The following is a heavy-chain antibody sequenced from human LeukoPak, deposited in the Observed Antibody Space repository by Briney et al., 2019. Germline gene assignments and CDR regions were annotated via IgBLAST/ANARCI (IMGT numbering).Heavy chain of an antibody. Sequence: PSETLSLTCTVSGGSISSYYWSWIRQPPGKGLEWIGYIYYSGSTNYNPSLKSRVTISVDTSKNQFSLKLSSVTAADTAVYYCARLQYYASGMTFDPWGQGTLVTVSS. CDR1: GGSISSYY. J-gene: IGHJ5*02. V-gene: IGHV4-59*01. CDR3: ARLQYYASGMTFDP. CDR2: IYYSGST. D-gene: IGHD3-10*01.